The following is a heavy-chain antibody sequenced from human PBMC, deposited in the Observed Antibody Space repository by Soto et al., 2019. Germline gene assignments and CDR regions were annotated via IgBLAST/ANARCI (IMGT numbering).Heavy chain of an antibody. J-gene: IGHJ4*02. CDR1: GGTFSSYA. V-gene: IGHV1-69*01. Sequence: QVQLVQSGAEVKKPGSSVKVSCKASGGTFSSYAISWVRQAPGQGLEWMGGIIPIFGTANYAQKFQGRVTITADESTSTAYMELSRLRSEDTAVYYCARAPSYCSGGSCYEGAFDYWGQGTLVTVSS. D-gene: IGHD2-15*01. CDR3: ARAPSYCSGGSCYEGAFDY. CDR2: IIPIFGTA.